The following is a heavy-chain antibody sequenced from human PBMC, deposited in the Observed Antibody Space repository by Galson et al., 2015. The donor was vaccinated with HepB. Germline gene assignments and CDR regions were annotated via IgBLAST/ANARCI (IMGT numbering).Heavy chain of an antibody. CDR1: GYTFTTYY. J-gene: IGHJ6*02. D-gene: IGHD3-10*01. CDR3: ARAGWFGELYYYGMDV. CDR2: INPSGGST. V-gene: IGHV1-46*01. Sequence: SVKVSCKASGYTFTTYYMFWVRQAPGQGLEWMGIINPSGGSTSYAQKFQGRVTMTRDTSTSTVYMELSSLRSEDTAVYYCARAGWFGELYYYGMDVWGQGTTVTVSS.